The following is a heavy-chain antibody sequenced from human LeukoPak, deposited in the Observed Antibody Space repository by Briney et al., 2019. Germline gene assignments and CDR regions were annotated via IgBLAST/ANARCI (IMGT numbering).Heavy chain of an antibody. D-gene: IGHD5-18*01. V-gene: IGHV4-59*01. J-gene: IGHJ4*02. Sequence: SETLSLTCTVSGGSISSYYWSWIRQPPGKGLEWIGYIYYSGSTNYNPSLKSRVTISVDTSKNQFSRKLSSVTAADTAVYYCARGARGYSYGLNFDYWGQGTLVTVSS. CDR1: GGSISSYY. CDR3: ARGARGYSYGLNFDY. CDR2: IYYSGST.